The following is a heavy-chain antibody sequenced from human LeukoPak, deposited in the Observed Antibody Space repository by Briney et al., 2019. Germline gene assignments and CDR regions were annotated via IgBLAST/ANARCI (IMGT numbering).Heavy chain of an antibody. D-gene: IGHD3-22*01. CDR3: AKANGDYYDSSGYYYGGYFDY. CDR2: ISYDGSNK. CDR1: GFTFSGYG. V-gene: IGHV3-30*18. Sequence: GRSLRLSCAASGFTFSGYGMHWVRRAPGKGLEWVAVISYDGSNKYYADSVKGRFTISRDNSKNTLYLQMNSLRAEDTAVYYCAKANGDYYDSSGYYYGGYFDYWGQGALVTVSS. J-gene: IGHJ4*02.